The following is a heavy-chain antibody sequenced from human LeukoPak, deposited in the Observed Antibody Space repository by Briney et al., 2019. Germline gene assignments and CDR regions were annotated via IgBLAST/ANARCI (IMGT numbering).Heavy chain of an antibody. CDR2: ISSSSSYI. CDR1: GFTFSNYS. J-gene: IGHJ5*02. Sequence: GGSLRLSCAASGFTFSNYSMNWVRQAPGKGLEWVSSISSSSSYIYYADSVKGRFTISRDNAKNSLYLQMNSLRAEGTAVYYCARDSSSGFDPWGQGTLVTVSS. V-gene: IGHV3-21*01. D-gene: IGHD6-13*01. CDR3: ARDSSSGFDP.